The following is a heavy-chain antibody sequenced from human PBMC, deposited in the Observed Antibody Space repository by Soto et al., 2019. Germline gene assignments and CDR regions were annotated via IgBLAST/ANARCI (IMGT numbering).Heavy chain of an antibody. CDR3: ARAAETVPFSFRVVIIGWFDP. CDR1: GYTFTSYG. D-gene: IGHD3-3*01. CDR2: ISAYNGNT. Sequence: ASVKVSCKASGYTFTSYGISWVRQAPGQGLEWMGWISAYNGNTNYAQKLQGRVTMTTDTSTSTAYMELRSLRSDDTAVYYCARAAETVPFSFRVVIIGWFDPWGQGTLVTVSS. J-gene: IGHJ5*02. V-gene: IGHV1-18*01.